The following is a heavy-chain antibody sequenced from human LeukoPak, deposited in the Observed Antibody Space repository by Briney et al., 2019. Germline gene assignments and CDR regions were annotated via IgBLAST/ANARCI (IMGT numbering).Heavy chain of an antibody. Sequence: QPGGSLRLSCAASGFTFSSYAMSWVRQAPGKGLEWVSAISGSGGSTYYADSVKGRFTISRDNSKNTLYLQMNSLRAEDTAVYYCAKHNLLRFLEWLFLFDYWGQGTLVTVSS. CDR3: AKHNLLRFLEWLFLFDY. V-gene: IGHV3-23*01. J-gene: IGHJ4*02. CDR1: GFTFSSYA. D-gene: IGHD3-3*01. CDR2: ISGSGGST.